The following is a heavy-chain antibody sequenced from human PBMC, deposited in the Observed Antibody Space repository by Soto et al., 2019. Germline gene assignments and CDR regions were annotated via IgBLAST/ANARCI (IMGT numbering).Heavy chain of an antibody. V-gene: IGHV1-18*01. CDR2: ISAYNGNT. CDR1: GGTFSSYA. J-gene: IGHJ6*02. D-gene: IGHD6-13*01. CDR3: ARDDGYSSSWYPRNYYGMDV. Sequence: ASVKVSCKASGGTFSSYAISWVRQAPGQGLEWMGWISAYNGNTNYAQKLQGRVTMTTDTSTSTAYMELRSLRSDDTAVYYCARDDGYSSSWYPRNYYGMDVWGQGTTVTVSS.